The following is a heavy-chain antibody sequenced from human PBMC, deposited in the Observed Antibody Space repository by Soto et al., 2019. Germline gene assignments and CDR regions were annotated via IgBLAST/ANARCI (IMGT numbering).Heavy chain of an antibody. J-gene: IGHJ5*02. CDR1: GGTFSSYA. Sequence: QVQLVQSGAEVKKPGSSVKVSCKASGGTFSSYAISWVRQAPGQGLEWMGGIIPIFGTANYAQKFQVRVTITADEATSTAYTELSSLRSEDTAVYYCARAVAARYWFDPWGQGTLVTVSS. CDR2: IIPIFGTA. D-gene: IGHD6-6*01. V-gene: IGHV1-69*01. CDR3: ARAVAARYWFDP.